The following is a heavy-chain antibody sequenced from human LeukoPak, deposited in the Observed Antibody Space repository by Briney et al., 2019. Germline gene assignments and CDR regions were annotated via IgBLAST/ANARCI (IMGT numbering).Heavy chain of an antibody. V-gene: IGHV3-66*02. CDR1: GFTFSDYY. CDR3: ARRNFDY. CDR2: IYSGGST. J-gene: IGHJ4*02. Sequence: GGSLRLSCAASGFTFSDYYMSWIRQAPGKGLEWVSVIYSGGSTYYADSVKGRFTISRDNSKNTLYLQMNSLRAEDTAVYYCARRNFDYWGQGTLVTVSS.